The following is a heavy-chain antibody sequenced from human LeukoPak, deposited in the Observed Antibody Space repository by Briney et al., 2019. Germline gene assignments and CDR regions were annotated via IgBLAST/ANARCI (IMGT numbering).Heavy chain of an antibody. CDR3: AGQIASSRVAAAGMAYVDV. J-gene: IGHJ6*02. D-gene: IGHD6-13*01. Sequence: PGESLKISCKGSGYSFTSYWIGWVRQMPGKGLEWMGIIYPGDSDTRYSPSFQGQVTISADKSISTAYLQWSSLKASDTAMYHCAGQIASSRVAAAGMAYVDVWGQGTTVTVSS. V-gene: IGHV5-51*01. CDR1: GYSFTSYW. CDR2: IYPGDSDT.